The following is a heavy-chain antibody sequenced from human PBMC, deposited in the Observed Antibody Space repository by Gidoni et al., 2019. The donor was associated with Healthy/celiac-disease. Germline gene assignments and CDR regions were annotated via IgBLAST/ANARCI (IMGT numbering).Heavy chain of an antibody. CDR3: ARELPGYCSSTSCYLSQFDDAFDI. CDR1: GDSVSSNSAA. J-gene: IGHJ3*02. CDR2: TSYRSKWYN. Sequence: QVQLQQSGPGLAKPSQTLSLTCAIPGDSVSSNSAAWNWIRQSPSRGLDWLGRTSYRSKWYNDYAVSVKSRITINPDTSKNQFSLQLNSVTPEDTAVYYCARELPGYCSSTSCYLSQFDDAFDIWGQGTMGTVSS. V-gene: IGHV6-1*01. D-gene: IGHD2-2*01.